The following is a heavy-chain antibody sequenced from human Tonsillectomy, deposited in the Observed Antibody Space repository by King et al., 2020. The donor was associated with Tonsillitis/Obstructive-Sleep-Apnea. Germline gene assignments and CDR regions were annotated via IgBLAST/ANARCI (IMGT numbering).Heavy chain of an antibody. CDR2: LYSGGST. D-gene: IGHD2-2*01. J-gene: IGHJ3*02. CDR3: ARDRESTSSWVAFDI. V-gene: IGHV3-53*04. CDR1: GFTVSSNY. Sequence: VQLVESGGGWVQPGGSLRLSCAASGFTVSSNYMNWVRQAPGKGLEWVSLLYSGGSTYYADSVKGRFTISRDNSKNTLYLQTNSLRAEDTAVYYCARDRESTSSWVAFDIWGQGTMVTVSS.